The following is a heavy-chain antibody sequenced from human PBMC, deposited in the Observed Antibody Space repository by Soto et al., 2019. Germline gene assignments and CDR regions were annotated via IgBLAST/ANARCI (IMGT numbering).Heavy chain of an antibody. Sequence: ASVKVSCKAPGGTFSSYAISWVRQAPGQGLEWMGWISAYNGNTNYAQKLQGRVTMTTDTSTSTAYMELRSLRSDDTAVYYCARGDASILWSFDYWGQGTLVTVSS. D-gene: IGHD2-21*01. V-gene: IGHV1-18*01. CDR3: ARGDASILWSFDY. CDR1: GGTFSSYA. J-gene: IGHJ4*02. CDR2: ISAYNGNT.